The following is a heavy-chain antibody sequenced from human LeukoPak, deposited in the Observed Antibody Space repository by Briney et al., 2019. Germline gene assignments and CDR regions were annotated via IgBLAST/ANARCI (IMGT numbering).Heavy chain of an antibody. CDR3: ARDAGRAFDI. CDR1: GGSISSGGYY. CDR2: IYHSGST. J-gene: IGHJ3*02. Sequence: SQTLSLTCAGSGGSISSGGYYWSWIRQPPGKGLEGIGYIYHSGSTFYNRSRKSPVTLLVDRSKNQSALKMDSLTAADTAVYYCARDAGRAFDIWGQGTMVTVSS. V-gene: IGHV4-30-2*01.